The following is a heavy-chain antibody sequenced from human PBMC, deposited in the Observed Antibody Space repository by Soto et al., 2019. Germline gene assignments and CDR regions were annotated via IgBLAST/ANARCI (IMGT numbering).Heavy chain of an antibody. J-gene: IGHJ4*01. Sequence: FALASCAVRWVRQSLGQRLEWIGWIVVGSGNTNYAQKFQERVTITRDMSTSTAYMELSSLRSEDTAVYYCAADAMLVGCNFFAYRVHGTLVTVS. V-gene: IGHV1-58*01. CDR3: AADAMLVGCNFFAY. CDR2: IVVGSGNT. D-gene: IGHD2-8*01. CDR1: FALASCA.